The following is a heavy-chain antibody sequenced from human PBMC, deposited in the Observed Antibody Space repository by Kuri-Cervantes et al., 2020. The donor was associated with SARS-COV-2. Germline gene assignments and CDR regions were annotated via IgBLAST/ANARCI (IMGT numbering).Heavy chain of an antibody. CDR1: GASISNGSYY. J-gene: IGHJ4*02. CDR3: AGDVVHTYGWRAFDY. CDR2: FYTTERI. D-gene: IGHD5-18*01. Sequence: SETLSLTCTVSGASISNGSYYWSWIRQPAGKGLEWIGRFYTTERINYNPSLKSRVTISVDTSKNQFSLRLTSVTAADTAVYYCAGDVVHTYGWRAFDYWGQGSLVTVSS. V-gene: IGHV4-61*02.